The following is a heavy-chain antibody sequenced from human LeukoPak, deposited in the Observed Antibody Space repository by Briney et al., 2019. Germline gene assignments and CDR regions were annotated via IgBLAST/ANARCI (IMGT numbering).Heavy chain of an antibody. J-gene: IGHJ4*02. V-gene: IGHV3-53*01. CDR2: IYSGGST. Sequence: GGSLRLSCAASGFTVSSNYMSWVRQAPGKGLEWVSVIYSGGSTYYADSVKGRFTISRDNSKNTLYLQMNSLRADDTAVYYCARVSRYYYGSGSYYYYDSSGYLNYWGQGTLVTVSS. CDR1: GFTVSSNY. D-gene: IGHD3-10*01. CDR3: ARVSRYYYGSGSYYYYDSSGYLNY.